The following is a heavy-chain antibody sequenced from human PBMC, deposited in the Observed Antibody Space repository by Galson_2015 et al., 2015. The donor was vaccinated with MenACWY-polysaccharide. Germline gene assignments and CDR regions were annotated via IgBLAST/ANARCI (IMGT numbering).Heavy chain of an antibody. Sequence: SLRLSCAASGFTFTNYAMSWVRQVPGKGLEWVSGISGSGGSTYYADSVKGRFTTSRDNSKNMLYLQMNSLRAEDTAVYYCAKDRYSSSWYFDYWGQGTLVTVSS. J-gene: IGHJ4*02. V-gene: IGHV3-23*01. CDR3: AKDRYSSSWYFDY. CDR1: GFTFTNYA. CDR2: ISGSGGST. D-gene: IGHD6-13*01.